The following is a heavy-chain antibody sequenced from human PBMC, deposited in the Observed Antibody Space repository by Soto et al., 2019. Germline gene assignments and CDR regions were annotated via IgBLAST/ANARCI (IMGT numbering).Heavy chain of an antibody. D-gene: IGHD2-21*01. Sequence: EVQLVESGGDLVQPGGSLRLSCAASGFTFGIYDMHWVRQATGKGLEWVSTINTAGDTYSPGSVKGRFTISRENAKISLYLQMNSLRVDDTAVYFCVRGRDSGLYYFDSWGQGTLVTVSS. CDR3: VRGRDSGLYYFDS. CDR1: GFTFGIYD. V-gene: IGHV3-13*01. J-gene: IGHJ4*02. CDR2: INTAGDT.